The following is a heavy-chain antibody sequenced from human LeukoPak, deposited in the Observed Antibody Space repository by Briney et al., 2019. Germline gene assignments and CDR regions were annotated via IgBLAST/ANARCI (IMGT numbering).Heavy chain of an antibody. CDR2: IYTSGST. V-gene: IGHV4-4*07. J-gene: IGHJ4*02. Sequence: PSETLSLTCTVSGGSISSYYWSWIRQPAGKGLEWIGRIYTSGSTNYNPSLKSRVTMSVDTSKNQFSLKLSSVTAADTAVYYCARDDLLYYGSGSYYYFDYWGQGTLVTVSS. CDR1: GGSISSYY. D-gene: IGHD3-10*01. CDR3: ARDDLLYYGSGSYYYFDY.